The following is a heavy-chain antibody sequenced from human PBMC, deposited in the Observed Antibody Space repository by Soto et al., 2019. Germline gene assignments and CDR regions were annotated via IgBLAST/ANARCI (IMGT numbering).Heavy chain of an antibody. CDR2: ISGSGGST. Sequence: GGSLRLSCAASGFTFSSYAMSWVRQAPGKGLEWVSAISGSGGSTYYADSVKGRFTISRDNSKNTLYLQMNSLRAEDTAVYYCAKDSCSSTSCHGDYWGQGTLVTVSS. CDR1: GFTFSSYA. V-gene: IGHV3-23*01. D-gene: IGHD2-2*01. CDR3: AKDSCSSTSCHGDY. J-gene: IGHJ4*02.